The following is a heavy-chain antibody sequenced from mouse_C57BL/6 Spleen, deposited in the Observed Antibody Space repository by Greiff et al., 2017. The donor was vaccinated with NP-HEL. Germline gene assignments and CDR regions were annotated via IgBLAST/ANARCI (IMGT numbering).Heavy chain of an antibody. CDR1: GYTFTSYW. V-gene: IGHV1-74*01. J-gene: IGHJ2*01. CDR2: IHPSDGDT. Sequence: QVQLQQPGAELVKPGASVKVSCKASGYTFTSYWMHWVKQRPGQGLEWIGRIHPSDGDTNYNQKFKGQATLTVDKSSSTAYMQLSSLTSEDSAVYYCAISGVVAPYYFDDWGKGTTLTVSS. D-gene: IGHD1-1*01. CDR3: AISGVVAPYYFDD.